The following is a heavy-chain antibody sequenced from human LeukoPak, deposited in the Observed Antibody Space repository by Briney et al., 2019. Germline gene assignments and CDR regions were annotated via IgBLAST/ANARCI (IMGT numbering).Heavy chain of an antibody. CDR3: ARDPPGDSSGYYYGY. Sequence: PSETLSLTCTVSGGSISSYYWSWIRQPPGKGLEWIGYIYYSGSTYYNPSLKSRVTISVDTSKNQFSLKLSSVTAADTAVYYCARDPPGDSSGYYYGYWGQGTLVTVSS. D-gene: IGHD3-22*01. V-gene: IGHV4-59*12. CDR1: GGSISSYY. CDR2: IYYSGST. J-gene: IGHJ4*02.